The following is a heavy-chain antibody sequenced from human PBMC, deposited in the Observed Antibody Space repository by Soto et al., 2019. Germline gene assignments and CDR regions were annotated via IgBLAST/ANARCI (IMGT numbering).Heavy chain of an antibody. J-gene: IGHJ6*02. CDR2: ISGSGGST. CDR1: GFTFSSYA. CDR3: AKAGTVVGSGRPYYYYYGMDV. Sequence: GSLRLSCAASGFTFSSYAMSWVRQAPGKGLEWVSAISGSGGSTYYADSVKGRFTISRDNSKNTLYLQMNSLRAEDTAVYYCAKAGTVVGSGRPYYYYYGMDVWGQGTTVTVSS. V-gene: IGHV3-23*01. D-gene: IGHD3-10*01.